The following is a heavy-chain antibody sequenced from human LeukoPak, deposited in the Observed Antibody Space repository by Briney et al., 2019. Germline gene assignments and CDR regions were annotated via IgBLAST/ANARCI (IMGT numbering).Heavy chain of an antibody. J-gene: IGHJ5*02. V-gene: IGHV5-51*01. Sequence: GESLKISCKGSGYIFSSYWIAGVRQMPGKGLEWMGIIYPGDSDIRYSPSFQGQVTFSVDKSISTAYLQWGSLKASDTAMYYCAKPGGRYASWFDPWGQGTLATVSS. D-gene: IGHD1-26*01. CDR3: AKPGGRYASWFDP. CDR2: IYPGDSDI. CDR1: GYIFSSYW.